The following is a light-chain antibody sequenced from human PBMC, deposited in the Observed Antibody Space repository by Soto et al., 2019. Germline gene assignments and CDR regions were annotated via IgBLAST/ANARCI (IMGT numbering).Light chain of an antibody. J-gene: IGLJ1*01. CDR2: DVS. Sequence: QSVLTQPASVSGSPGQSITISCTGTSSDVGGYNYVSWYQQHPGKAPKLMIYDVSNRPSGVSNRFSGSKSGNTASLTISGLQAEDEADYYCSSYTSSSHDFYVFGTGTKVTVL. V-gene: IGLV2-14*01. CDR3: SSYTSSSHDFYV. CDR1: SSDVGGYNY.